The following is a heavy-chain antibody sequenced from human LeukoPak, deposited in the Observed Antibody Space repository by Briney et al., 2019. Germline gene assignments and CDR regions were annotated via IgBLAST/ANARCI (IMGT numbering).Heavy chain of an antibody. V-gene: IGHV1-69*04. CDR1: GGTFSSYA. CDR2: IIPILGIA. D-gene: IGHD2-21*02. CDR3: ARDCSDCGGDEGFDP. Sequence: GASVKVSCKASGGTFSSYAISWVRQAPGQGLEWMGRIIPILGIANYAQKFQGRVTITADKSTSTAYMELSSLRSEDTAVYYCARDCSDCGGDEGFDPWGQGTLVTVSS. J-gene: IGHJ5*02.